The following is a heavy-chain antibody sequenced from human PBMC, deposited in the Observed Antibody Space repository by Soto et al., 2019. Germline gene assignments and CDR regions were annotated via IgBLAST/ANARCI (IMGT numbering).Heavy chain of an antibody. CDR2: IYYSGST. J-gene: IGHJ4*02. CDR1: GGSISSSSYY. Sequence: KPSETLSLTCTVSGGSISSSSYYWGWIRQPPGKGLEWIGSIYYSGSTYYNPSLKSRVTISVDTSKNQFSLKLSSVTAADTAVYYCARHVGTAMAYGYWGQGTLVTVSS. D-gene: IGHD5-18*01. CDR3: ARHVGTAMAYGY. V-gene: IGHV4-39*01.